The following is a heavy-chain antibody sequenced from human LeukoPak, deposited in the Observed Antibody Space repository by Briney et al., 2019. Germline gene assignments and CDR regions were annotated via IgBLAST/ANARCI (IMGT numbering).Heavy chain of an antibody. CDR3: ARHNPYYDILTGYYIAFDY. J-gene: IGHJ4*02. V-gene: IGHV4-59*08. CDR1: GGSISSYY. Sequence: SETLSLTCTVSGGSISSYYWSWIRQPPGKGLEWIGYIYYSGSTNYNPSLKSRVTISVDTSKNQFSLKLSSVTAADTAVYYCARHNPYYDILTGYYIAFDYWGQGTLVTVSS. D-gene: IGHD3-9*01. CDR2: IYYSGST.